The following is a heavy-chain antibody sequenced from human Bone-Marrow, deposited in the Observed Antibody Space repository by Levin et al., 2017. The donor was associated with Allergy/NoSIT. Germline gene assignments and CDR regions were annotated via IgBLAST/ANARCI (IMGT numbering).Heavy chain of an antibody. V-gene: IGHV4-61*02. Sequence: PSETLSLTCTVSGASVNSGSYYWTWIRQPAGRGPEWIGRYYATGSTHYNPTLQSRSTISADTSKNQFSLSLRSVTAADTAVYYCARGVNIGDERYFFDYWGQGSPVTVSS. CDR2: YYATGST. D-gene: IGHD2/OR15-2a*01. CDR1: GASVNSGSYY. J-gene: IGHJ4*02. CDR3: ARGVNIGDERYFFDY.